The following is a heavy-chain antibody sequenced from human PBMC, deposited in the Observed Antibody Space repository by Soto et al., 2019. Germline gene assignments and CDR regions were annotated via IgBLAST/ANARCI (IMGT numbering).Heavy chain of an antibody. V-gene: IGHV3-23*01. J-gene: IGHJ4*02. D-gene: IGHD6-19*01. CDR2: ISGSGGST. Sequence: GGSLRLSCAASGFTFSSYAMSWVRQAPGKGLEWVSAISGSGGSTYYADSVKGRFTISRDNSKNTLYLQMNSLRAEDTAVYYCAKDRYSSGWYEVFDYWGQGTLVTVSS. CDR1: GFTFSSYA. CDR3: AKDRYSSGWYEVFDY.